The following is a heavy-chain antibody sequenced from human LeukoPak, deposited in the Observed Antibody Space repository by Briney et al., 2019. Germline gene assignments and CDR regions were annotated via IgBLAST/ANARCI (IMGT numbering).Heavy chain of an antibody. Sequence: PGGPLTLPCGASGFIFSSYAMSGVRQAPGKGREWVSAISGSGGSTYYEDSVKGRFTISRDNSKNTLYLQMNSLRAEDTAVYYCAKDSLRLDDAFDIWGQGTMVTVSS. V-gene: IGHV3-23*01. CDR1: GFIFSSYA. CDR3: AKDSLRLDDAFDI. CDR2: ISGSGGST. J-gene: IGHJ3*02. D-gene: IGHD3-10*01.